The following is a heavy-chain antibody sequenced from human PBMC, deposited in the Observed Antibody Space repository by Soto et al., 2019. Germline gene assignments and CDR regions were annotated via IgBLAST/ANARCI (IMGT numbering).Heavy chain of an antibody. D-gene: IGHD6-6*01. CDR1: GYSFTSSY. CDR2: INPNDGTT. Sequence: XSVKVSCKASGYSFTSSYMHWLRQAPGQGPEWMGMINPNDGTTTNAQRFQGRVTMTTDTSTTSVYMELSSLRSEDTAVYYCAKGFVSGQLPNHYYYGVDVWGQGTTVTVSS. J-gene: IGHJ6*02. V-gene: IGHV1-46*01. CDR3: AKGFVSGQLPNHYYYGVDV.